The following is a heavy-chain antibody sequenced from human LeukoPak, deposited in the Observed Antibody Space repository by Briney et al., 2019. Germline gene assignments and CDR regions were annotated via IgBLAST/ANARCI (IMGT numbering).Heavy chain of an antibody. J-gene: IGHJ6*03. Sequence: GASVKVSCEASGYTFTSYDINWVRQATGQGLEWMGWMNPNSGNTGYAQKLQGRVTMTRNTSISTAYMELSSLRSEDTAVYYCARARRSWSYYYYYYMDVWGKGTTVTVSS. V-gene: IGHV1-8*01. CDR3: ARARRSWSYYYYYYMDV. D-gene: IGHD6-13*01. CDR2: MNPNSGNT. CDR1: GYTFTSYD.